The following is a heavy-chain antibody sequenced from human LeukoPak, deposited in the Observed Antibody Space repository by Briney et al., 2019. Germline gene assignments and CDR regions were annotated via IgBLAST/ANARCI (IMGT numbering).Heavy chain of an antibody. CDR2: MNPNSGNT. V-gene: IGHV1-8*01. D-gene: IGHD3-10*01. CDR1: GYTFTSYD. CDR3: ARGYHRYYSGSGRWYNWFDP. Sequence: GASVKVSCKSSGYTFTSYDINWVRQATGQGLEWMGWMNPNSGNTGYAQKFQGRVTMTRNNSISTAYMELSSLRSEDTAVHYCARGYHRYYSGSGRWYNWFDPWGQGTLVTVSS. J-gene: IGHJ5*02.